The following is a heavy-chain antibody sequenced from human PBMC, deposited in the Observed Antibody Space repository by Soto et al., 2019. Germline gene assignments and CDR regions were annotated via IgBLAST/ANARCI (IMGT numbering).Heavy chain of an antibody. CDR3: AKQGDGYNYYYYGMDV. CDR1: GFTFSSYA. CDR2: ISGSGGST. V-gene: IGHV3-23*01. Sequence: PGGSLRLSCAASGFTFSSYAMSWVRQAPGKGLEWVSAISGSGGSTYYADSVNGRFTISRDNSKNTLYLQMNSLRAEDTAVYYCAKQGDGYNYYYYGMDVWGQGTTVTVSS. J-gene: IGHJ6*02. D-gene: IGHD5-12*01.